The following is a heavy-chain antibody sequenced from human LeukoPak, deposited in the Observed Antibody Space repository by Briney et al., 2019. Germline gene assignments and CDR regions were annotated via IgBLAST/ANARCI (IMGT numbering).Heavy chain of an antibody. D-gene: IGHD4-17*01. V-gene: IGHV4-39*07. CDR3: ARAPRGDYGAFDI. CDR1: GGSISSSSYY. Sequence: SETLSLTCTVSGGSISSSSYYWGWIRQPPGKGLEWIGRIYTSGSTNYNPSLKSRVTMSVDTSKNQFSLKLSSVTAADTAVYYCARAPRGDYGAFDIWGQGTMVTASS. J-gene: IGHJ3*02. CDR2: IYTSGST.